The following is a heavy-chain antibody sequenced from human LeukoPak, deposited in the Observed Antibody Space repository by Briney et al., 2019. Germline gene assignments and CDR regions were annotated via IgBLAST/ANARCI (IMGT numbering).Heavy chain of an antibody. D-gene: IGHD2-15*01. CDR1: GFTFNSDW. CDR3: ARGRYCSGAGCHYFDY. CDR2: IKQDGREK. Sequence: GGSLRLSCAVSGFTFNSDWMSWVRQAPGKGLEWVANIKQDGREKFYVDSVKGRFTISSDNAKNSLYLQMNSLRAEDTAVYYCARGRYCSGAGCHYFDYWGQGTLVIISS. J-gene: IGHJ4*02. V-gene: IGHV3-7*02.